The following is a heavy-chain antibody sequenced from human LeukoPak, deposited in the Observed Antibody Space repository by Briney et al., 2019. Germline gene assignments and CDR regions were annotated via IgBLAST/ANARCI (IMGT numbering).Heavy chain of an antibody. V-gene: IGHV3-11*05. CDR3: ARALNYDSSGPGY. D-gene: IGHD3-22*01. CDR2: ISSSSSYT. Sequence: PGGSLRLSCAASGFTFSDYYMSWIRQAPGKGLEWVSYISSSSSYTNYADSAKGRFTISRDNAKNSLYLQMNSLRAEDTAVYYCARALNYDSSGPGYWGQGTLVTVSS. J-gene: IGHJ4*02. CDR1: GFTFSDYY.